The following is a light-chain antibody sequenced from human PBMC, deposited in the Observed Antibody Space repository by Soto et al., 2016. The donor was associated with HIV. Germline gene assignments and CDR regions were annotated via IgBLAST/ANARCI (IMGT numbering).Light chain of an antibody. V-gene: IGKV1-39*01. J-gene: IGKJ4*01. CDR1: QTIRKY. CDR3: QQSYTTPLT. Sequence: DIQMTQSPSSLSASVGDGVIITCRASQTIRKYLNWYQQKPGKAPVLLISTTSSLQSGVASRFSGSGSGSEFTLTISNLQPEDFATYYCQQSYTTPLTFGGGTKVEIK. CDR2: TTS.